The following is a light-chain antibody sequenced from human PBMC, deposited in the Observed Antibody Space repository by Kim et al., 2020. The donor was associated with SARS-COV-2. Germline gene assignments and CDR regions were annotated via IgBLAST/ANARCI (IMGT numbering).Light chain of an antibody. CDR2: GAS. CDR3: QQYGRSPPYS. Sequence: STGQKRTPSCRASQSVSTSYLAWYQQKPGPAPRLLNYGASTRAADIPDRFSGSGYGTDFTLTISRLEPEDFAVYYCQQYGRSPPYSFGQGTKLEI. CDR1: QSVSTSY. V-gene: IGKV3-20*01. J-gene: IGKJ2*01.